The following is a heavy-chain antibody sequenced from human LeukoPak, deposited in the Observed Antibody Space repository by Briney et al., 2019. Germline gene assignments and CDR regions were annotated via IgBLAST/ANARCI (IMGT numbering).Heavy chain of an antibody. D-gene: IGHD3-22*01. CDR1: GFTFSSYW. CDR2: ITGSGGTT. Sequence: GGSLRLSCAASGFTFSSYWMHWVRQAPGKGLEWVSGITGSGGTTHHADSVKGRFTISRDNSKNTLFLQMNSLRVEDTALYYCARAYGSSGYYQLPIDYWGQGTLVTVSS. CDR3: ARAYGSSGYYQLPIDY. J-gene: IGHJ4*02. V-gene: IGHV3-23*01.